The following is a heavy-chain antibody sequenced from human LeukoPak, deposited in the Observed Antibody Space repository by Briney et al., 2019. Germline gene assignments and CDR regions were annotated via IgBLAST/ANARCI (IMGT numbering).Heavy chain of an antibody. V-gene: IGHV4-31*03. J-gene: IGHJ4*02. D-gene: IGHD3-9*01. Sequence: SETLSLTCTVSGGSISSSSYYWSWIRQHPGKGLEWIGYIYYSGSTYYNPSLKSRVTISVDTSKNQFSLKLSSVTAADTAVYYCARLRYFDWLKEVYYFDYWGQGTLVTVSS. CDR2: IYYSGST. CDR1: GGSISSSSYY. CDR3: ARLRYFDWLKEVYYFDY.